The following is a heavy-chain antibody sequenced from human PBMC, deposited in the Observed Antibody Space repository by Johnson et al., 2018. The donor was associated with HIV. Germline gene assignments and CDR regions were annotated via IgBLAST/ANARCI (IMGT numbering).Heavy chain of an antibody. V-gene: IGHV3-66*01. J-gene: IGHJ3*02. D-gene: IGHD2-15*01. CDR3: ARDGGGTRGDAFDI. Sequence: VQLVESGGGLVQPGGSLRLSCVASGFTISSNYMSWVRQAPGKGLEWVSVIYTGGSTYYADSVTGRFTISRDNSKNTLYLQMNSLRAEDKAVYYCARDGGGTRGDAFDIWGQGTMVTVSS. CDR1: GFTISSNY. CDR2: IYTGGST.